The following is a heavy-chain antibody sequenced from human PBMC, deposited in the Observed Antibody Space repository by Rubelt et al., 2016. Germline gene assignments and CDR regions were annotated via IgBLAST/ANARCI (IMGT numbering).Heavy chain of an antibody. D-gene: IGHD1-26*01. CDR3: ARDSGSPRGGGHDY. J-gene: IGHJ4*02. Sequence: QVQLVQSGAEVKKPGASVKVSCKASGYTFTSYGISWVRQAPGQGLEWMGWISAYNGNTNYAQNLPGRVTQTTDTATSTAYMELRSLRADDTAGYYCARDSGSPRGGGHDYWGQGTLVTVSS. CDR1: GYTFTSYG. V-gene: IGHV1-18*01. CDR2: ISAYNGNT.